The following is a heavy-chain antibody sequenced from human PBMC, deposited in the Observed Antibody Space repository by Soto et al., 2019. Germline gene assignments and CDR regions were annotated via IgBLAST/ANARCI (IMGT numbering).Heavy chain of an antibody. Sequence: SETLSLTCAVSGYSISSGYYWGWLRQPPGKGLEWIGRIYTSGSTNYNPSLKSRVTMSVDTSKNQFSLKLSSVTAADTAVYYCARDPFESRGGLGLDYWGQGTLVTAPQ. V-gene: IGHV4-38-2*02. D-gene: IGHD6-19*01. CDR1: GYSISSGYY. CDR3: ARDPFESRGGLGLDY. J-gene: IGHJ4*02. CDR2: IYTSGST.